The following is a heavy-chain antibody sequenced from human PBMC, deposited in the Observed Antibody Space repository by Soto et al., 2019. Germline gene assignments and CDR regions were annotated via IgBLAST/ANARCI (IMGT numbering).Heavy chain of an antibody. Sequence: QVQLQQWGAGLLKPSETLSLTCAVYGGSFSGYYWSWIRQPPGKGLEWIGEINHSGSTNYNPSLKSRVTISVDTSKKQFSLKLSSVTAADTAVYYCARLYYDFWSGYYTYYYYYMDVWGKGTTVTVSS. CDR1: GGSFSGYY. D-gene: IGHD3-3*01. CDR3: ARLYYDFWSGYYTYYYYYMDV. V-gene: IGHV4-34*01. J-gene: IGHJ6*03. CDR2: INHSGST.